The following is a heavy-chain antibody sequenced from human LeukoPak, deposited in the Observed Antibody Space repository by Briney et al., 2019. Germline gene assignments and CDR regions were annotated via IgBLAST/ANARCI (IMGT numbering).Heavy chain of an antibody. CDR2: ISYDGSNE. J-gene: IGHJ4*02. Sequence: PGTSLRLSCAASGFSFSNFGMHWVRQAPGKGLEGVALISYDGSNEYYADSVKGRFTISRDNSKNTLYLQMNSLRAEDTAVYYCARDDGRDGYNQGGYFDYWGQGTLVTVSS. D-gene: IGHD5-24*01. V-gene: IGHV3-30*03. CDR3: ARDDGRDGYNQGGYFDY. CDR1: GFSFSNFG.